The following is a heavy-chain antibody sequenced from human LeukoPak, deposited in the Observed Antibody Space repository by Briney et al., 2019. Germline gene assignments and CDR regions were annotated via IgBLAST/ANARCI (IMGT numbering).Heavy chain of an antibody. D-gene: IGHD3-22*01. J-gene: IGHJ4*02. Sequence: SGGSLRLSCAASGFTFSSYAMSWVRQAPGKGLEWVSAISGSGGSTYYADSVKGRFTNSRDNSKNTLYLQMNSLRAEDTAVYYCAKGPDSSGRTAGYWGQGTLVTVSS. V-gene: IGHV3-23*01. CDR1: GFTFSSYA. CDR2: ISGSGGST. CDR3: AKGPDSSGRTAGY.